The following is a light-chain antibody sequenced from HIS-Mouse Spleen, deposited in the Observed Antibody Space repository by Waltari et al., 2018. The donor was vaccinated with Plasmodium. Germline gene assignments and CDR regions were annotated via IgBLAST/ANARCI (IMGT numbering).Light chain of an antibody. V-gene: IGKV1-6*01. CDR3: LQDYNYPYT. J-gene: IGKJ2*01. CDR2: AAS. Sequence: AIQMTQSPSSLSASVGDSVNITCRASQGIRNDLGWYQQKPGKAPKLLISAASSLQSGVPSRFSGSGSGTDFTLTISSLQPEDFATYYCLQDYNYPYTFGQGTKLEIK. CDR1: QGIRND.